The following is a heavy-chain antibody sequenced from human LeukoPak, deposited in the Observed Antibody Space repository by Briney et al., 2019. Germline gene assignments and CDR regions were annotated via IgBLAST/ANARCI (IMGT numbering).Heavy chain of an antibody. CDR3: ARDDCSSTSCYYSLAAFDI. D-gene: IGHD2-2*01. CDR1: GFTFSSYG. V-gene: IGHV3-33*08. CDR2: IWYGGSYK. J-gene: IGHJ3*02. Sequence: GRSLRLSCAASGFTFSSYGMHWVRQAPGKGLEWVAVIWYGGSYKYYADSVKGRFTISRDNSKNTLYLQMNSLRAEDTAVYYCARDDCSSTSCYYSLAAFDIWGQGTMVTVSS.